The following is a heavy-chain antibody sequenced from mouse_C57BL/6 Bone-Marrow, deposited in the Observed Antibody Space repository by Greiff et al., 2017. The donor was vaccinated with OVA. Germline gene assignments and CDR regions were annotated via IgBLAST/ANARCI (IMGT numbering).Heavy chain of an antibody. V-gene: IGHV5-9-1*02. CDR2: ISSGGDYI. D-gene: IGHD2-3*01. CDR3: TRDGYYAMDY. Sequence: DVMLVESGEGLVKPGGSLKLSCAASGFTFSSYAMSWVRQTPEKRLEWVAYISSGGDYIYYAYTVKGRFTISRDNARNTLYLQMSSLKSEDTAMYYCTRDGYYAMDYWGQGTSVTVSA. CDR1: GFTFSSYA. J-gene: IGHJ4*01.